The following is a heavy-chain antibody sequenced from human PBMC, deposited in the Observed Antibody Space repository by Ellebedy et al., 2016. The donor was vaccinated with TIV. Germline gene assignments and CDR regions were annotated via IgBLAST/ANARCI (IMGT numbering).Heavy chain of an antibody. CDR1: GYSFTNYW. D-gene: IGHD3-16*01. V-gene: IGHV5-51*01. CDR3: ARGAGGSRSTEYFQH. Sequence: PGGSLRLSCKGSGYSFTNYWIGWVRQMPGKGLEWMGIIYPGDSDTRYSPSFQGQVTISADKSISTAYLQWSSLKASDTAMYYCARGAGGSRSTEYFQHWGQGTLVTVSS. CDR2: IYPGDSDT. J-gene: IGHJ1*01.